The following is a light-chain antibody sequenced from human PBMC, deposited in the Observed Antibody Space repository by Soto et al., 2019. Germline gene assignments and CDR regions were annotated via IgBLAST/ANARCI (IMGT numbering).Light chain of an antibody. J-gene: IGKJ1*01. CDR2: KSS. V-gene: IGKV1-5*03. CDR3: QQFNTSPWT. CDR1: QSVSIW. Sequence: DIQMTQSPSTLSASEADRVTISCRASQSVSIWLAWYQQKPGRAPKLLIYKSSILESGVPSRFSGSGSGTEFTLTISSLQPDDFATYYCQQFNTSPWTVGQGTKVDIK.